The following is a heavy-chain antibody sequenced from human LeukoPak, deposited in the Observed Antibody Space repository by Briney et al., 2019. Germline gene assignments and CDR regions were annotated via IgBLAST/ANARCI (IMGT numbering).Heavy chain of an antibody. CDR3: AREGIAAAGSRLGAFDI. CDR2: ISAYNGNT. V-gene: IGHV1-18*01. J-gene: IGHJ3*02. CDR1: GYTFTSYG. Sequence: ASVKVSCKASGYTFTSYGISWVRQAPGQGLEWMGWISAYNGNTNYAQKLQGRVTMTTDTSTSTAYMELRSLRSDDTAVYYCAREGIAAAGSRLGAFDIWGQGTMVTVSS. D-gene: IGHD6-13*01.